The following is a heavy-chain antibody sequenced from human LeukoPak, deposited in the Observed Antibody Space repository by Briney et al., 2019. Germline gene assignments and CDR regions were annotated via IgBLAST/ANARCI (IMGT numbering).Heavy chain of an antibody. J-gene: IGHJ4*02. CDR2: IYHSGST. Sequence: SETLSLTCTVSGYSISSGYYWGWIRQPPGKGLEWIGSIYHSGSTNYNPSLKSRVTISVDTSKNQFSLKLSSVTAADTAVYYCARGSGIAAAGTGYFDYWGQGTLVTVSS. CDR3: ARGSGIAAAGTGYFDY. CDR1: GYSISSGYY. V-gene: IGHV4-38-2*02. D-gene: IGHD6-13*01.